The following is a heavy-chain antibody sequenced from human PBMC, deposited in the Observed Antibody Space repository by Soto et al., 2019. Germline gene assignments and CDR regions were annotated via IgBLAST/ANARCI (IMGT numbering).Heavy chain of an antibody. D-gene: IGHD5-18*01. CDR3: ARDYSSYGPFDY. V-gene: IGHV3-48*01. J-gene: IGHJ4*02. Sequence: EVQLVESGGGLVQPGGSLRLSCAASGFTFSSYSMNWVRQAPGKGLEWVSYISSSSSTRYYADSVKGRFTISRENAKNSRYLPMNSLRAEDTAVYYCARDYSSYGPFDYWGQGTLVTVSS. CDR1: GFTFSSYS. CDR2: ISSSSSTR.